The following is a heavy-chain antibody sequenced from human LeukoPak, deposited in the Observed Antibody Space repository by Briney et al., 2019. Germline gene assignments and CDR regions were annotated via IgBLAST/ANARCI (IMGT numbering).Heavy chain of an antibody. CDR2: SEGDDSTT. J-gene: IGHJ5*02. CDR1: GFTLGRHW. Sequence: GLSLRLSCAASGFTLGRHWMHWVRQAPGKGLVWVSRSEGDDSTTTYAASVKGRFTVSRDTAKNTLYLQMNSLRVEDTAVYYCAKLAWLDPWGQGTLVTV. CDR3: AKLAWLDP. V-gene: IGHV3-74*03.